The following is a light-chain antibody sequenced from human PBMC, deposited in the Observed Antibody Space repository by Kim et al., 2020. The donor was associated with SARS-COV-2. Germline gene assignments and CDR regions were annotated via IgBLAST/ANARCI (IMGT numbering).Light chain of an antibody. Sequence: ASTGDRVTITRRASQGISSYLAWYQQKPGKAPKLLIYAASTLQSGVPSRFSGSGSGTDFTLTISCLQSEDFATYYCQQYYSYPYTFGQGTKLEIK. CDR3: QQYYSYPYT. CDR1: QGISSY. V-gene: IGKV1-8*01. J-gene: IGKJ2*01. CDR2: AAS.